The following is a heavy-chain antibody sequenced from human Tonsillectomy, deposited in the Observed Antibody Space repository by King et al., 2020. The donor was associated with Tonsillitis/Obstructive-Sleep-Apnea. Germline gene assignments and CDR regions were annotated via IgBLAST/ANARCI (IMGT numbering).Heavy chain of an antibody. Sequence: QLVQSGGGLVQPGGSLRLSCAASGFTFTDYVMSWVRQAPGKGLEWGPGISGPGGNKFYAGSVKGRFTISRDNPKNTLYLQMDSLRVDDTAIYYCSKAPYGRSFWGQGTLVTVSS. J-gene: IGHJ4*02. CDR3: SKAPYGRSF. D-gene: IGHD4-17*01. CDR1: GFTFTDYV. V-gene: IGHV3-23*04. CDR2: ISGPGGNK.